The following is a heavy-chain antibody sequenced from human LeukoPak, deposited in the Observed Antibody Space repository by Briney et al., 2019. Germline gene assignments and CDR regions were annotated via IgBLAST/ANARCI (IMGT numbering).Heavy chain of an antibody. CDR2: ISGSGGST. J-gene: IGHJ4*02. Sequence: GGTLRLACAASGFTFSSYGMSWVRQAPGKGLEWVSAISGSGGSTYYADSVKGRFTISRDNSKNTLYLQMNNLRAEDTAVYYCAKTRGSGPFDYWGQGTLVTVSS. V-gene: IGHV3-23*01. CDR3: AKTRGSGPFDY. CDR1: GFTFSSYG. D-gene: IGHD3-10*01.